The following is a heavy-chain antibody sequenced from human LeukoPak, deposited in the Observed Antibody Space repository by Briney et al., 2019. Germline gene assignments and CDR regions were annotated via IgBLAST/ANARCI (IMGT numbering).Heavy chain of an antibody. D-gene: IGHD3-10*01. J-gene: IGHJ5*02. CDR2: INHSGST. Sequence: SETLSLTCAVYGGSFSGYYWSWIRQPPGKGLEWIGEINHSGSTNYNPSLKSRVTISVDPSKNQFSLKLSSVTAADTAVYYCARGAPMVRGAPQPNWFDPWGQGTLVTVSS. CDR3: ARGAPMVRGAPQPNWFDP. V-gene: IGHV4-34*01. CDR1: GGSFSGYY.